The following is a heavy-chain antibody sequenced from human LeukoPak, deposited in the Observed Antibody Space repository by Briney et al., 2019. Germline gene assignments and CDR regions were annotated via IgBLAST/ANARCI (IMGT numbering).Heavy chain of an antibody. D-gene: IGHD1-26*01. CDR1: GYTFTGYY. CDR3: ARVTTTKRDAKCYFEY. Sequence: ASVKVSCKASGYTFTGYYMHWVRQAPGQGLEWMGWINPNNGGTNYAQKFQGRVTMTRDTSISTAYMELSRLRSDDTAVYYCARVTTTKRDAKCYFEYWGQGTLVTVSS. CDR2: INPNNGGT. V-gene: IGHV1-2*02. J-gene: IGHJ4*02.